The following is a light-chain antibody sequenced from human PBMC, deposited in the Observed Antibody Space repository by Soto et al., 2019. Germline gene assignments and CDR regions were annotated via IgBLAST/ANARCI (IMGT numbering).Light chain of an antibody. J-gene: IGLJ1*01. Sequence: QSALTQPASVSGSPGQSITISCTGTSSDVGDYNYVSWYQRHPGKAPKLMIYEVSNRPSGVSNRFSGSKSGNTASLTISGLQAEDEADYYCSSYTSSSTYVFGTGTKVTVL. CDR2: EVS. CDR1: SSDVGDYNY. CDR3: SSYTSSSTYV. V-gene: IGLV2-14*01.